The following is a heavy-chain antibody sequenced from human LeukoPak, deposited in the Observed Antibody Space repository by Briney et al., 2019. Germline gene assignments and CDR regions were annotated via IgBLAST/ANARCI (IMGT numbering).Heavy chain of an antibody. CDR3: AKLPRDGYNYADF. Sequence: GESLKISCNASGYXFTTYWIGWVRQMPGKGLEWMGIIYPGDSDTRYSPSLQGQVTISADKSISTAYLQWSSLKASDTAIYYCAKLPRDGYNYADFWGQGTLVTVSS. CDR1: GYXFTTYW. D-gene: IGHD5-24*01. CDR2: IYPGDSDT. V-gene: IGHV5-51*01. J-gene: IGHJ4*02.